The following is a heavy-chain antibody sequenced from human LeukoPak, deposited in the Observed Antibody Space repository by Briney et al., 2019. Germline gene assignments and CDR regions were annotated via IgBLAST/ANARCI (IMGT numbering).Heavy chain of an antibody. CDR2: ISYDGSTI. J-gene: IGHJ6*02. D-gene: IGHD3-3*01. Sequence: PGRSLRLSCAVSGFTFSNYALHWVRQAPGKGLEWVAVISYDGSTIYYADSVKGRFTISRDNSKDTLYLQMNSLRADDTAVYYCARDGGSGEWPYYYYGMDVWGQGTTVTVSS. CDR1: GFTFSNYA. V-gene: IGHV3-30*04. CDR3: ARDGGSGEWPYYYYGMDV.